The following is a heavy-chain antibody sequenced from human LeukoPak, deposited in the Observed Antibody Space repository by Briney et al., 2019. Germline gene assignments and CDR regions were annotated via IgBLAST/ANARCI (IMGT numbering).Heavy chain of an antibody. Sequence: GASVKVSCKASGYTFTSYAMNWVRQAPGQGLEWMGWINTNTGNPTYAQGFTGRFVFSLDTSVSTAYLQISSLKAEDTAVYYCARDGVGKGIWFGESSDAFDIWGQGTMVTVSS. CDR2: INTNTGNP. CDR3: ARDGVGKGIWFGESSDAFDI. D-gene: IGHD3-10*01. J-gene: IGHJ3*02. V-gene: IGHV7-4-1*02. CDR1: GYTFTSYA.